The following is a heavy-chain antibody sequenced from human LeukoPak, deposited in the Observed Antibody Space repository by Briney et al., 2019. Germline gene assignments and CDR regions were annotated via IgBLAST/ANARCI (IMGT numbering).Heavy chain of an antibody. V-gene: IGHV3-23*01. CDR3: AKGHLYSTSSTSFDY. CDR2: VSGSGGST. Sequence: GGSLRLSCAASGFTFSSYAMSWVRQAPGKGLEWVSIVSGSGGSTNYADSVKGRFTISRDNPKNTLYLQMNTLRAEDTAVYYCAKGHLYSTSSTSFDYWGQGTLVTVSS. CDR1: GFTFSSYA. J-gene: IGHJ4*02. D-gene: IGHD6-6*01.